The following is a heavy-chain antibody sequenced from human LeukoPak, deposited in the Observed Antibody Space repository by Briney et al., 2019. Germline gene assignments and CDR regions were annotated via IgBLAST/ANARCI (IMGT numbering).Heavy chain of an antibody. J-gene: IGHJ5*02. CDR2: IYYSGST. CDR3: ARVGRDYSNSLSWFDP. D-gene: IGHD4-11*01. CDR1: GGSISSYY. Sequence: PSETLPLTCTVSGGSISSYYWSWIRQPPGKGLEWIGYIYYSGSTNYNPSLKSRVTISVDTSKNQFSLKLSSVTAADTAVYYCARVGRDYSNSLSWFDPWGQGTLVTVSS. V-gene: IGHV4-59*01.